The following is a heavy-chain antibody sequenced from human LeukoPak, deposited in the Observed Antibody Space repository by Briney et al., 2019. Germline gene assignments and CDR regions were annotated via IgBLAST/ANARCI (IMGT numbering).Heavy chain of an antibody. D-gene: IGHD6-13*01. CDR1: GGSISSGPYF. CDR2: IYYSGST. CDR3: ARRSAAAGTFDY. J-gene: IGHJ4*02. V-gene: IGHV4-61*01. Sequence: SQTLSLTCSVSGGSISSGPYFWSWIRQPPGKGLEWIGYIYYSGSTNYNPSLKSRVTISVDTSKNQFSLKLSSVTAADTAVYYCARRSAAAGTFDYWGQGTLATVSS.